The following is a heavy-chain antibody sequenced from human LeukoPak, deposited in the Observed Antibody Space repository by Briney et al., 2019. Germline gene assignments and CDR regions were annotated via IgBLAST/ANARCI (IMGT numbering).Heavy chain of an antibody. Sequence: ASVKVSCKASGYTFTTYGFTWVRQAPRQGLEWMGWISAYNGDTNYAQKFQGRISMTTDTSTNTANLEVRSLRSDDTAVYYCARISGGFGELLFSVWGQGTLVTVSS. CDR3: ARISGGFGELLFSV. J-gene: IGHJ4*02. CDR1: GYTFTTYG. D-gene: IGHD3-10*01. V-gene: IGHV1-18*01. CDR2: ISAYNGDT.